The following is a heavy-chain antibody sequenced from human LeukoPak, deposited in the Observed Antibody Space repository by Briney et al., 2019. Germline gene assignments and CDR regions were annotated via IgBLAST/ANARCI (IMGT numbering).Heavy chain of an antibody. CDR1: GYTFTNYY. Sequence: ASVKVSCNASGYTFTNYYMHWVRQAPGQGLEWMGWINPNSGYTNYAQNFQGRVTMTRDTSISTAYMELSRLTSDDTAVYYCAPSAGGGPYYFDYWGQGTLVTVSS. D-gene: IGHD3-16*01. CDR3: APSAGGGPYYFDY. V-gene: IGHV1-2*02. J-gene: IGHJ4*02. CDR2: INPNSGYT.